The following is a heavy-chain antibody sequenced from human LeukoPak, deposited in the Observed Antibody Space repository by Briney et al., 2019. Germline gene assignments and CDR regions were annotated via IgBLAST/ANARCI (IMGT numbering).Heavy chain of an antibody. Sequence: ASVKVSCKASGYTFTGYYMHWVRQAPGQGLEWMGWINPNSGGANYAQKFQGGVTMTRATSISTAYMELSRLRSDDTAAYCCARDSPKYSGYDTLSYWGQGTLVTVSS. CDR1: GYTFTGYY. CDR3: ARDSPKYSGYDTLSY. D-gene: IGHD5-12*01. CDR2: INPNSGGA. V-gene: IGHV1-2*02. J-gene: IGHJ4*02.